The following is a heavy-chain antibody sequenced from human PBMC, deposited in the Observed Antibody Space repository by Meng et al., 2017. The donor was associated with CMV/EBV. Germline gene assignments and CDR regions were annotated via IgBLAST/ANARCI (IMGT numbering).Heavy chain of an antibody. Sequence: ASVKVSCKASGYTFTAYYTHWVRQAPGQGLEWMGWINPNSGGTNYAQNFQGRVTMTRDTSISTAYMELSRLRSDDTAVYYCARDYNFWSRMAYYGMDVWGQGTAVTVSS. V-gene: IGHV1-2*02. D-gene: IGHD3-3*01. CDR3: ARDYNFWSRMAYYGMDV. CDR1: GYTFTAYY. CDR2: INPNSGGT. J-gene: IGHJ6*02.